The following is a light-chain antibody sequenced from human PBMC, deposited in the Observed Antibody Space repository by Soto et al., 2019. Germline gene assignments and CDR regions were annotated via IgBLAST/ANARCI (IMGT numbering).Light chain of an antibody. CDR2: EVT. V-gene: IGLV2-14*01. J-gene: IGLJ2*01. Sequence: QSALTQPASVSGSLGQSITISCTGTSSDAGTYNYVSWYQQHPDKAPKLLIFEVTNRPSGVSGRFSGSKSGITASLSISGLQPEDVADYYFTSYSSSRPVLFGGGTKLTVL. CDR1: SSDAGTYNY. CDR3: TSYSSSRPVL.